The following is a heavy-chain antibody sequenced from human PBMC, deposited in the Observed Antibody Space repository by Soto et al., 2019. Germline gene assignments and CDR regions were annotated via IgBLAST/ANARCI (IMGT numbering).Heavy chain of an antibody. J-gene: IGHJ4*02. Sequence: SVKVSCKDSGGSFSTYTLTWVRQAPGQGLEWMGGIIRMFGIINYAQKIQGRVTITADRSTTTAYMALISLRSDDTAVYYCAILTPITGVYWGQEAQFTISS. V-gene: IGHV1-69*10. CDR2: IIRMFGII. D-gene: IGHD5-12*01. CDR3: AILTPITGVY. CDR1: GGSFSTYT.